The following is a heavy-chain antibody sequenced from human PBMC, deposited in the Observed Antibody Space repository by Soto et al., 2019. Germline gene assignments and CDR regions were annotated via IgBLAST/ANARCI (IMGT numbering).Heavy chain of an antibody. Sequence: GGSLRLSCAASGFTFSGYSMTWVRQGPEKGLEWVSEISADGARTYYADSVKGRFTVSRDNSKNTVYLQMNSLRAEDTAVYYCAQNFDYWGQGTLVTVSS. CDR2: ISADGART. CDR3: AQNFDY. J-gene: IGHJ4*02. V-gene: IGHV3-23*01. CDR1: GFTFSGYS.